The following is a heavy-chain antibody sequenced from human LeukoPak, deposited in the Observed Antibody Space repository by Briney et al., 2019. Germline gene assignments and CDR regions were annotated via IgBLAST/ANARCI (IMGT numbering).Heavy chain of an antibody. J-gene: IGHJ4*02. Sequence: GGSLRLSCAASGFTFSSYGMHWVRQAPGKGLEWVSVISYDGSNTYYADSVKGRFTISRDNSKNTLNLQMNSLRAEDTALYYCASRLAIMDYHLDYWGQGALVTVSS. V-gene: IGHV3-30*03. CDR1: GFTFSSYG. CDR2: ISYDGSNT. CDR3: ASRLAIMDYHLDY. D-gene: IGHD3-16*01.